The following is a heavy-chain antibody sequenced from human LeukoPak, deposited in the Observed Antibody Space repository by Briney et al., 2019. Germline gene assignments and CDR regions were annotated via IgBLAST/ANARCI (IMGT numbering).Heavy chain of an antibody. D-gene: IGHD3-22*01. CDR3: ARVPYYDSSGYGKDQIDY. J-gene: IGHJ4*02. V-gene: IGHV1-8*01. Sequence: ASVKVSCKASGYTFTSYDINWVRQATGQGLEWMGWMNPNSGNTGYAQKFQGRDTMTRNTSISTAYMELSSLRSEDTAVYYCARVPYYDSSGYGKDQIDYWGQGTLVTVSS. CDR2: MNPNSGNT. CDR1: GYTFTSYD.